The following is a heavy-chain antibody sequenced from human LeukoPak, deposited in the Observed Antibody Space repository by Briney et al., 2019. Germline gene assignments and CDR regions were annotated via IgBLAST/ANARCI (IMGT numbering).Heavy chain of an antibody. CDR2: INHSGST. V-gene: IGHV4-34*01. Sequence: SETLSLTCAVYGGSFSGYYWSWIRQPPGKGLEWIGEINHSGSTNYNPSLKSRVTISVDTSKNQFSLKLSSVTAADTAVYYCATGRDPYKTGHWGQGTLVTVSS. CDR1: GGSFSGYY. CDR3: ATGRDPYKTGH. D-gene: IGHD5-24*01. J-gene: IGHJ4*02.